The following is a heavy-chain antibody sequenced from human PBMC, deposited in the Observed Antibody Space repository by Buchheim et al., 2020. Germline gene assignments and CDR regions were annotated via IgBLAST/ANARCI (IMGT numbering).Heavy chain of an antibody. Sequence: QVQLQQWGAGLLKPSETLSLTCAVYGGSFSGYYWSWIRQPPGKGLEWIGEINHSGSTNYNPSLQSRVTIYINTSKNQFSLHLSSVTAADTAVYYCARGLKRAARPFDYWGQGTL. D-gene: IGHD6-6*01. CDR2: INHSGST. J-gene: IGHJ4*02. CDR1: GGSFSGYY. V-gene: IGHV4-34*01. CDR3: ARGLKRAARPFDY.